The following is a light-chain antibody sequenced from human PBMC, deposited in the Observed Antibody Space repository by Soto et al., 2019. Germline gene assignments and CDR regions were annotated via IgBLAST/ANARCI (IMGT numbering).Light chain of an antibody. CDR3: ISYTVSRSYV. CDR2: SVS. CDR1: SSDIGTYDH. Sequence: ALTQPASVSGSPGQSITISCSGTSSDIGTYDHVAWFQQFPGKTPKLVIYSVSDRPSGVSYRFSGSKSGNTASLTISGLQADDEADYYCISYTVSRSYVYGTGTKVTVL. J-gene: IGLJ1*01. V-gene: IGLV2-14*01.